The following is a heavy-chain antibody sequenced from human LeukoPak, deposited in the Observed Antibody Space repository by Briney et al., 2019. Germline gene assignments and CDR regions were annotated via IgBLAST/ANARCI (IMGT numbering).Heavy chain of an antibody. J-gene: IGHJ4*02. V-gene: IGHV3-21*01. CDR2: ISSSSRYI. D-gene: IGHD1-26*01. Sequence: GGSLRLSCAASGFTFSGYSMNWVRQAPGKGLEWVSSISSSSRYIYYADSVKGRFTISRDNAKNSLYLQMNSLRAEDTAVYYCARVFYSRGMTSYFLDYWGQGTLVTVSS. CDR3: ARVFYSRGMTSYFLDY. CDR1: GFTFSGYS.